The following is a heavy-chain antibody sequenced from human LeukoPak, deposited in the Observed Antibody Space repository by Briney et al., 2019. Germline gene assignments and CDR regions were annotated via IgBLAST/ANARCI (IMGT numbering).Heavy chain of an antibody. Sequence: GGSLRLSCAASGFTFSNYAMSWVRQAPGKGPEWVSDINGSGGRTNYADSVKGRFTISRDNSKNTLYLQMNSLRADDTAVYYCAKSRGGFDFWGQGTLVTVSS. D-gene: IGHD3-10*01. V-gene: IGHV3-23*01. J-gene: IGHJ4*02. CDR1: GFTFSNYA. CDR3: AKSRGGFDF. CDR2: INGSGGRT.